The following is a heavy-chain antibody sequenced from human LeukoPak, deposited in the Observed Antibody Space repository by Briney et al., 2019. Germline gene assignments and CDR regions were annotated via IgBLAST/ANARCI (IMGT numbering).Heavy chain of an antibody. J-gene: IGHJ5*02. V-gene: IGHV4-34*01. Sequence: SETLSLTCAVYGGSFSGYYWSWIRQPPGKGLEWIGEINHSGSTNYNPSLKSRVTISVDTSKNQFSLKLSSVTAADTAVYYCARQPRGWFGEFNWFDPWGQGTLVTVSS. CDR3: ARQPRGWFGEFNWFDP. CDR1: GGSFSGYY. D-gene: IGHD3-10*01. CDR2: INHSGST.